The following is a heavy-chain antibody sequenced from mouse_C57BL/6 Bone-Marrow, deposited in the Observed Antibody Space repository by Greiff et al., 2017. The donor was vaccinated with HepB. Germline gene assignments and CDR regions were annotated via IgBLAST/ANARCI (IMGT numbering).Heavy chain of an antibody. J-gene: IGHJ4*01. Sequence: PLQQSGAELVRPGASVKLSCTASGFNIKDDYMHWVKQRPEQGLEWIGWIDPENGDTEYASKFQGKATITADTSSNTAYLQLSSLTSEDTAVYYCTTLGAYAMDYWGQGTSVTVSS. CDR2: IDPENGDT. CDR1: GFNIKDDY. V-gene: IGHV14-4*01. CDR3: TTLGAYAMDY.